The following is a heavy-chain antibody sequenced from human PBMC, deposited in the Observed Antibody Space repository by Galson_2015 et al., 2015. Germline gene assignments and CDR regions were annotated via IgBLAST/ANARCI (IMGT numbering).Heavy chain of an antibody. J-gene: IGHJ6*03. D-gene: IGHD2-2*01. Sequence: SLRLSCAASGFTFSSYGMHWVRQAPGKRLEWVAVISYDGSNKYYADSVKGRFTISRDNSKNTLYLQMNSLRAEDTAVYYCAKDLYCSSTSCPFYYYYYYMDVWGKGTTVTVSS. CDR3: AKDLYCSSTSCPFYYYYYYMDV. CDR1: GFTFSSYG. V-gene: IGHV3-30*18. CDR2: ISYDGSNK.